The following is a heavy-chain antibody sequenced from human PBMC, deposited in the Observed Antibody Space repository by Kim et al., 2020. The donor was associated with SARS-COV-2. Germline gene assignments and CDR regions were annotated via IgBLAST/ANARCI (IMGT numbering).Heavy chain of an antibody. J-gene: IGHJ4*02. CDR2: IKEDGSEK. CDR1: GFTFSTYW. CDR3: ARDFDY. Sequence: GGSLRLSCAASGFTFSTYWMSWVRQAPGKGLEWVANIKEDGSEKYYGDSVKGRLTISRDNAKNSLFLQMNSLRAEDTAVYYCARDFDYWGRGTLVTVSS. V-gene: IGHV3-7*01.